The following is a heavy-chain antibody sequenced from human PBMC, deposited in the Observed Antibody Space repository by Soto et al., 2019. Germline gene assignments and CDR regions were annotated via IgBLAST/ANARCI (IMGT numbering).Heavy chain of an antibody. CDR1: GFTFSDHY. CDR2: TRNKANSYTT. D-gene: IGHD3-3*01. CDR3: ARSSGYYDFWSGYYKLYYYGMDV. Sequence: GGSLRLSFAASGFTFSDHYMAWVRQAPGKGLEWVGRTRNKANSYTTEYAASVKGRFTISRDDSKNSLYLQMNSLKTEDTAVYYCARSSGYYDFWSGYYKLYYYGMDVGGQGTTVTVSS. J-gene: IGHJ6*02. V-gene: IGHV3-72*01.